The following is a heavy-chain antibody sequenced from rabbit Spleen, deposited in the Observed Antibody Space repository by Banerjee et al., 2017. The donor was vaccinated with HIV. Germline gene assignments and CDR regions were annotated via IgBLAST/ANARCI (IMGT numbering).Heavy chain of an antibody. D-gene: IGHD8-1*01. CDR1: GFDFNNYG. Sequence: EESGGGLVKPGASLTLTCKGSGFDFNNYGVSWVRQAPGKGLEWIGYIEPIFGNTYYANWVNGRFTISSHNAQNTLYLQLSSLTAADTATYFCARDGAGGSYFALWGPGTLVTVS. CDR3: ARDGAGGSYFAL. V-gene: IGHV1S47*01. CDR2: IEPIFGNT. J-gene: IGHJ4*01.